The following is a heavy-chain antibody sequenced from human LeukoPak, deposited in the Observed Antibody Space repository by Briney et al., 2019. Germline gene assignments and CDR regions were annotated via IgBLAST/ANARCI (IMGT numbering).Heavy chain of an antibody. J-gene: IGHJ4*02. CDR3: AGGGYSGYRPYFDY. D-gene: IGHD5-12*01. V-gene: IGHV1-69*05. CDR1: GGTFSSYA. CDR2: IIPIFGTA. Sequence: ASVKVSCKASGGTFSSYAISWVRQAPGQGLEWMGGIIPIFGTANYAQKFQGRVTITTDESTSTAYMELSSLRSEDTAVYYCAGGGYSGYRPYFDYWGQGTLVTVSS.